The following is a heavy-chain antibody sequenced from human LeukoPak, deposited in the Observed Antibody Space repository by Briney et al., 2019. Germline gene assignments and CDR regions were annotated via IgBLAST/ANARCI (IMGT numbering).Heavy chain of an antibody. D-gene: IGHD3-9*01. CDR1: GFTFSSYS. Sequence: SGGSLRLSCAASGFTFSSYSMNWVRQAPGKGLEWVSSISSSSSYIYYADSVKGRFTISRDNAKNSLYLQMNSLRAEDTAVYYCAGEYYDILTGPPRYAFDIWGQGTMVTVSS. CDR3: AGEYYDILTGPPRYAFDI. V-gene: IGHV3-21*01. CDR2: ISSSSSYI. J-gene: IGHJ3*02.